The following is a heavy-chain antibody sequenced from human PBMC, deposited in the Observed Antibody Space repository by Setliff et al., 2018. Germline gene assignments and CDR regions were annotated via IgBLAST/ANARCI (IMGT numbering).Heavy chain of an antibody. CDR1: GYSLTRYY. D-gene: IGHD6-13*01. CDR3: ARGGMAAANRKGVLEY. V-gene: IGHV1-46*01. Sequence: ASVKVSCKASGYSLTRYYMHWVRQAPGQGLEWMGIINPGGGSASYAEKFQGRVTMTRDTSTSTFYMEVNILRSDDTAVYYCARGGMAAANRKGVLEYWGQGTLVTVSS. J-gene: IGHJ4*02. CDR2: INPGGGSA.